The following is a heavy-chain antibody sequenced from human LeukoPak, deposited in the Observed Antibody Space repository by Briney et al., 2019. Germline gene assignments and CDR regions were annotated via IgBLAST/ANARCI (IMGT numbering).Heavy chain of an antibody. CDR3: ARLPHYNSYYFDY. CDR2: IYYSGST. CDR1: GGSISSYY. Sequence: SETLSLTCTVSGGSISSYYWSWIRQPPGKGLEWIGYIYYSGSTNYNPSLKSRVTTSVDTSKNQFSLKLSSVTAADTAVYYCARLPHYNSYYFDYWGQGTLVTVST. J-gene: IGHJ4*02. V-gene: IGHV4-59*01. D-gene: IGHD5-24*01.